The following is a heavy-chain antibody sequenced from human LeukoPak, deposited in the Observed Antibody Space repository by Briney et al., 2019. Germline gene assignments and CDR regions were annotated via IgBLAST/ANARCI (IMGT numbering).Heavy chain of an antibody. CDR3: ARANWFDP. CDR1: GFTFSSYA. V-gene: IGHV3-23*01. CDR2: ISGSGGST. Sequence: GGSLRLSCAASGFTFSSYAMSWARQAPGKGLEWVSAISGSGGSTYYADSVKGRFTISRDNAKNSLYLQMNSLRAEDTAVYYCARANWFDPWGQGTLVTVSS. J-gene: IGHJ5*02.